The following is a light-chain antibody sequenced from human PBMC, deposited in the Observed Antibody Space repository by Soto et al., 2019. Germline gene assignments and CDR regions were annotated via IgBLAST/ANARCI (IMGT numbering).Light chain of an antibody. J-gene: IGLJ2*01. V-gene: IGLV2-23*02. Sequence: QSVLTQPASVSGSPGQSVTISCTGTSNDVGRYFLVSWYQQHPGKAPKLIIFEDTNRPSGVSSRFSGSKSGNTASLTISGLQTEDEADYFCCSYAGSSTFVAFGGGTKLTVL. CDR1: SNDVGRYFL. CDR2: EDT. CDR3: CSYAGSSTFVA.